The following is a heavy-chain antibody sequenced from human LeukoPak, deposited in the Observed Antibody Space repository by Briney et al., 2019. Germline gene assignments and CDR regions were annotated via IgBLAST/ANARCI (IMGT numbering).Heavy chain of an antibody. V-gene: IGHV3-66*01. Sequence: PGGSLRLSCAASGFTVSSNYMTWVRQAPGKGLEWVALIYSGGATYYADSVKGRFTISRDTSKNTLHLQVNSLRVEDTAVYYCATSTRNYYYHGMDVWGQGTTVAVSS. D-gene: IGHD1-14*01. CDR3: ATSTRNYYYHGMDV. CDR2: IYSGGAT. CDR1: GFTVSSNY. J-gene: IGHJ6*02.